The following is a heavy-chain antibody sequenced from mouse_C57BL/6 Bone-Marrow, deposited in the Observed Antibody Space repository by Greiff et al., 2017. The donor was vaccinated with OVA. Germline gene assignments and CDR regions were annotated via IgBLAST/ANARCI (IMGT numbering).Heavy chain of an antibody. J-gene: IGHJ1*03. V-gene: IGHV5-9-1*02. CDR1: GFTFSSYA. Sequence: EVKLVESGEGLVKPGGSLKLSCAASGFTFSSYAMSWVRHTPEKRLEWVAYISSGGDYIYYADTVKGRFTISRDNARNTLYLQMSSLKSEDTAMYYCTREGLITTVVENWYFDVWGTGTTVTVSS. D-gene: IGHD1-1*01. CDR3: TREGLITTVVENWYFDV. CDR2: ISSGGDYI.